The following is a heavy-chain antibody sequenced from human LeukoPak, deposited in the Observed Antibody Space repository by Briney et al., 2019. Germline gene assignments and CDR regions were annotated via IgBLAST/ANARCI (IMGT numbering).Heavy chain of an antibody. CDR3: ARRGDHYYYGMDV. CDR2: IYYSGST. CDR1: GGSISSYY. J-gene: IGHJ6*02. D-gene: IGHD3-16*01. V-gene: IGHV4-59*08. Sequence: PSEILSLTCTVSGGSISSYYWSWIRQPPGKGLEWIGYIYYSGSTNYNPSLKSRVTISVDTSKNQFSLKLSSVTAADTAVYYCARRGDHYYYGMDVWGQGTTVTVSS.